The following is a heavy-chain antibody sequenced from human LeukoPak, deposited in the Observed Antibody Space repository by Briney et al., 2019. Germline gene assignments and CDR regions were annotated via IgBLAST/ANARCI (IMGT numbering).Heavy chain of an antibody. J-gene: IGHJ4*02. CDR3: AKGTKVIVVDNYFDY. V-gene: IGHV3-23*01. CDR1: GFTFSNYA. CDR2: ISGNGGGA. Sequence: GGSLRLSCAASGFTFSNYAMSWVRQAPGKGLEWVSAISGNGGGAYYADSVKGRFTISRDNSKNTLYLQTNSLRAEDTAVYYCAKGTKVIVVDNYFDYWGQGTLVTVSS. D-gene: IGHD3-22*01.